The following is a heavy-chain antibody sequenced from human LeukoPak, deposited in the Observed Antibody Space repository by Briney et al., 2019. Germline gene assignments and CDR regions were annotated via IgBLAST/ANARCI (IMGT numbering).Heavy chain of an antibody. J-gene: IGHJ5*02. V-gene: IGHV3-21*01. CDR2: ISSSSSYI. CDR1: GFTFSSYS. D-gene: IGHD6-19*01. Sequence: GGSLRLSCAASGFTFSSYSMNWVRQAPGKGLEWVSSISSSSSYIYYADSVKGRFTISRDNAKNSLYLQMNSLRAEDTAVYYCARGSSGWYRWFDPWGQGTLVTVSS. CDR3: ARGSSGWYRWFDP.